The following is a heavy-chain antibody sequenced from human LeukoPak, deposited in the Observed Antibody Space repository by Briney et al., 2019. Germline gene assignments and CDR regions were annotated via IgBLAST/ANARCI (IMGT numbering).Heavy chain of an antibody. J-gene: IGHJ4*02. V-gene: IGHV3-66*01. CDR3: ARGSGHYYDSSGYLDY. CDR1: GFTVSSNY. D-gene: IGHD3-22*01. Sequence: GGSLRLSCAASGFTVSSNYMSRVRQAPGKGLEWVSVIYSGGSTYYADSVKGRFTISRDNSKNTLYLQMNSLRAEDTAVYYCARGSGHYYDSSGYLDYWGQGTLVTVSS. CDR2: IYSGGST.